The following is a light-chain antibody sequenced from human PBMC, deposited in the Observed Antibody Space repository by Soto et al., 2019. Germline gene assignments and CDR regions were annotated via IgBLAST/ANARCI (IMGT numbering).Light chain of an antibody. J-gene: IGKJ1*01. CDR3: QQYYSTPRA. CDR2: WAS. CDR1: QSVLYSSNNKNY. V-gene: IGKV4-1*01. Sequence: DIVMTQSHDSLAVSLGERATINCKSSQSVLYSSNNKNYLAWYQQKPGQPPKLLIYWASTRESGVPDRFSGSGSGTDFTLTISSLQAEDVAVYYCQQYYSTPRAFGQGTKVDI.